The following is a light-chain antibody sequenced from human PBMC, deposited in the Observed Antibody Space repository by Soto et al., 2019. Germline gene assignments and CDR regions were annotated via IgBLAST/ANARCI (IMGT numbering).Light chain of an antibody. Sequence: AIQMTQSPSSLSASVGDRVTITCRASQDIRNVLGWFQQKTGKAPKILISAESFLQSGVPSRFSGSGSGTDLNLTISRLQPEDFATYYCLQDYNYPRTCGQGTKVDIK. CDR2: AES. V-gene: IGKV1-6*01. CDR1: QDIRNV. J-gene: IGKJ1*01. CDR3: LQDYNYPRT.